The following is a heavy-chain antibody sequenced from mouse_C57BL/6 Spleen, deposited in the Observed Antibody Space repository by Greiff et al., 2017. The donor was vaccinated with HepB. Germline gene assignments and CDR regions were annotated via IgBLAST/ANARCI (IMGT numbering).Heavy chain of an antibody. V-gene: IGHV2-6-1*01. J-gene: IGHJ4*01. CDR3: ARHGGNYGYYAMDY. D-gene: IGHD1-1*01. CDR1: GFSLTSYG. CDR2: IWSDGST. Sequence: VKLQESGPGLVAPSQSLSITCTVSGFSLTSYGVHWVRQPPGKGLEWLVVIWSDGSTTYNSALKSRLSISKDNSKSQVFLKMNSLQTDDTAMYYCARHGGNYGYYAMDYWGQGTSVTVSS.